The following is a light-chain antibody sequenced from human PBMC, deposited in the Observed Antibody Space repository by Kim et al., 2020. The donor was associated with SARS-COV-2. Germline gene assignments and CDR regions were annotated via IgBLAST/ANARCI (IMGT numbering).Light chain of an antibody. CDR3: SSYTSSRTWV. CDR1: SSDVGGYNY. J-gene: IGLJ3*02. V-gene: IGLV2-14*03. Sequence: QSVLTQPASVSGSPGQSITISCTGTSSDVGGYNYVSWYQQQPGKAPKLMVYDVSQRPSGVSNRFSGSKSGNTASLTISGLQAEDEADYHCSSYTSSRTWVFGGGTKVTVL. CDR2: DVS.